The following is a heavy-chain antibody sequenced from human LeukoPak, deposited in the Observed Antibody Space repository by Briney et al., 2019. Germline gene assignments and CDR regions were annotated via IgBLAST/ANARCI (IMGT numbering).Heavy chain of an antibody. CDR2: IIPLFGAA. CDR1: GGTFSSYA. J-gene: IGHJ4*02. D-gene: IGHD6-19*01. CDR3: ARDVGYSSGWYFDY. Sequence: GASVKVSCKASGGTFSSYAISWVRQAPGQGLEWMGGIIPLFGAANYAQNFQGRVTITADESTSTAYMELSSLRSEDTAVYYCARDVGYSSGWYFDYWGQGTLVTVSS. V-gene: IGHV1-69*13.